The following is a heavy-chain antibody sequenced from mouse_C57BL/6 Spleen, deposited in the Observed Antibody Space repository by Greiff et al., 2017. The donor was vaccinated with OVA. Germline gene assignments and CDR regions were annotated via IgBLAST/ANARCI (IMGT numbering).Heavy chain of an antibody. CDR2: IDPSDSET. CDR3: AREGLRRGYAMDY. CDR1: GYTFTSYW. J-gene: IGHJ4*01. V-gene: IGHV1-52*01. D-gene: IGHD2-4*01. Sequence: QVQLKQSGAELVRPGSSVKLSCKASGYTFTSYWMHWVKQRPIQGLEWIGNIDPSDSETHYNQKFKDKATLTVDKSSSTAYMQLSSLTSEDSAVYYCAREGLRRGYAMDYWGQGTSVTVSS.